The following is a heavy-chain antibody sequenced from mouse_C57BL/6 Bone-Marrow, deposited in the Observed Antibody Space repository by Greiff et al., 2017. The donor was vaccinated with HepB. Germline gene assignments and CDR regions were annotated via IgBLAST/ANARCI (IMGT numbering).Heavy chain of an antibody. CDR2: IRSKSNNYAT. CDR1: GFSFNTYA. J-gene: IGHJ2*01. V-gene: IGHV10-1*01. CDR3: VRHPTGTGFDY. Sequence: EVKLVESGGGLVQPKGSLKLSCAASGFSFNTYAMNWVRQAPGKGLEWVARIRSKSNNYATYYADSVKDRFTISRDDSESMLYLQMNNLKTEDTAMYYCVRHPTGTGFDYWGQGTTLTVSS. D-gene: IGHD4-1*02.